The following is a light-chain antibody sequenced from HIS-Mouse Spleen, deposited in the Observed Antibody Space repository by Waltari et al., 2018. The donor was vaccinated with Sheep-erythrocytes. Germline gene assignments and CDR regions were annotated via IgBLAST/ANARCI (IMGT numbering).Light chain of an antibody. CDR2: EVS. J-gene: IGLJ3*02. V-gene: IGLV2-8*01. CDR3: SSYAGSNNWV. CDR1: SSDVGGYNY. Sequence: QSALTQPPSASGSPGQSVTISCTGTSSDVGGYNYVSWYQQHPGKAPTPMIYEVSNRPSGFPDRFSGSKSDNTASLTVSGLQAEDEADYYCSSYAGSNNWVFGGGTKLTVL.